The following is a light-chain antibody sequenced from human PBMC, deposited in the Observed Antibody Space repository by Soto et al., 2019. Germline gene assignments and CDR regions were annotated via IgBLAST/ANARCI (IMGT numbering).Light chain of an antibody. CDR1: QSISTW. Sequence: DIQMTQSPSTLSASVGDRVTITCRASQSISTWLAWYQQEPGKAPKLLIHKASSLQSGVPSRFSGSGSGTEFTLTISSLQPDDFATYYCLQYETYWTFGQGTKVDI. CDR2: KAS. CDR3: LQYETYWT. V-gene: IGKV1-5*03. J-gene: IGKJ1*01.